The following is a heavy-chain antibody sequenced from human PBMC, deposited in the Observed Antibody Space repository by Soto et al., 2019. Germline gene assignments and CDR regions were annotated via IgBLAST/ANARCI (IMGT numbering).Heavy chain of an antibody. CDR3: AREVLGRGWRTGEFDY. Sequence: QVQLVQSGAEVKKPGASVKVSCKTSGYTFTRHYLHCVRQAPGQGLEWMGIINAFGGDTTYSQNFQGRVTLTVGPSTSTVHMELSSLRSADTAVYYCAREVLGRGWRTGEFDYWGQGTLVSVSS. D-gene: IGHD6-19*01. CDR1: GYTFTRHY. J-gene: IGHJ4*02. CDR2: INAFGGDT. V-gene: IGHV1-46*01.